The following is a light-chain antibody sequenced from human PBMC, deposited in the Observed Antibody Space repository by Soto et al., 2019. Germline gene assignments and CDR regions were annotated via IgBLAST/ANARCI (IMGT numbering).Light chain of an antibody. V-gene: IGLV1-40*01. J-gene: IGLJ2*01. CDR3: QSYDSSLSGYVV. Sequence: QPVLTQPPSVSGAPGQRVTISCTGSSSNIGAGHDVHWYQQLPGTAPKLLIYGNSNRPSGVPDRISGSKSGTSASLAITGLQAEDEADYYCQSYDSSLSGYVVFGGGTKLTVL. CDR1: SSNIGAGHD. CDR2: GNS.